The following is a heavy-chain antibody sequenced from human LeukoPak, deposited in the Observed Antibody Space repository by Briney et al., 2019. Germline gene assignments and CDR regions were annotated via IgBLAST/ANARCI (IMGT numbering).Heavy chain of an antibody. CDR1: GYTFTDYP. CDR3: ARGAKVGATFDY. V-gene: IGHV1-2*02. J-gene: IGHJ4*02. D-gene: IGHD1-26*01. CDR2: FNPYSGAT. Sequence: ASVKVSCKASGYTFTDYPMHWVRQAPGQGLQWMGVFNPYSGATNYARNFQGRVTMTLDTSITTAYMELSRLRVDDTAIYFCARGAKVGATFDYWGQGPLLTVSS.